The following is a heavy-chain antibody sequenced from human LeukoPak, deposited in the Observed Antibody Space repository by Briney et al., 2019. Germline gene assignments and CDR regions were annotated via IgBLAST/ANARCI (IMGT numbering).Heavy chain of an antibody. V-gene: IGHV4-59*01. CDR1: GGSINDAY. CDR3: ARDGNGMIARGFDP. J-gene: IGHJ5*02. Sequence: SETLSLTCTVSGGSINDAYWTWIRQPPGKGLEWIGDIHYSGSTNYNPSLKSRVTISVDTSKNQFSLKLSSVTAADTAVYYCARDGNGMIARGFDPWGQGTLVTVSS. D-gene: IGHD3-22*01. CDR2: IHYSGST.